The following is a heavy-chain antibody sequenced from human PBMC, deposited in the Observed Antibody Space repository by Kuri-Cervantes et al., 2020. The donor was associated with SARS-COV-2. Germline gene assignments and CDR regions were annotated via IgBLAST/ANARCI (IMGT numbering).Heavy chain of an antibody. CDR2: ISSSSSSTI. V-gene: IGHV3-48*01. CDR3: ARDQGKQQRGWA. D-gene: IGHD6-13*01. J-gene: IGHJ5*02. Sequence: GESLKISCAASGFTFSSYSMNWVRQAPGKGLEWVSYISSSSSSTIYYADSVKGRFTISRDNAKNSLYLQMSSLRAEDTAVYYCARDQGKQQRGWAWGQGTLVTVSS. CDR1: GFTFSSYS.